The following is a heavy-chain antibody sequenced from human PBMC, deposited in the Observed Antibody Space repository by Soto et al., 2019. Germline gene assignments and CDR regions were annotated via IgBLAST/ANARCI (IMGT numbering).Heavy chain of an antibody. J-gene: IGHJ4*02. D-gene: IGHD3-9*01. Sequence: GGSLRLSCAASGFTFSGYSMNWVRQAPGKGLEWVSSITGSSSYIYYADSVKGRFIISRDNAKDSLYLQMNSLRAEDTAVYYCARPTRSYDIFTAYYFEPFDYWGQGTLVTVSS. CDR3: ARPTRSYDIFTAYYFEPFDY. CDR1: GFTFSGYS. V-gene: IGHV3-21*01. CDR2: ITGSSSYI.